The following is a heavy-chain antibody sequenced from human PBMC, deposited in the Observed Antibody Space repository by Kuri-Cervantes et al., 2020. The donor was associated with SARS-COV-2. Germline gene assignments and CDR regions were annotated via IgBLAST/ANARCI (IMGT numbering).Heavy chain of an antibody. Sequence: GGSLRLSCAASGFTFSSYGMHRVRQAPGKGLEWVAVISYDGSNKYYADSVKGRFTISRDNSKNTLYLQMNSLRAEDTAVYYCARLGVAAAGSYYYYGMDVWGQGTTVTVSS. CDR1: GFTFSSYG. D-gene: IGHD6-13*01. V-gene: IGHV3-30*03. CDR3: ARLGVAAAGSYYYYGMDV. CDR2: ISYDGSNK. J-gene: IGHJ6*02.